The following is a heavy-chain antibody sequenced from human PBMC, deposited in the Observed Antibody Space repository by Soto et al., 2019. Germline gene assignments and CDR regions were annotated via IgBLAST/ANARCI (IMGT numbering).Heavy chain of an antibody. CDR2: TNPNSGGT. CDR1: GYTFTGYY. D-gene: IGHD3-3*01. CDR3: ARGGTIFGNEQYGMDV. V-gene: IGHV1-2*04. J-gene: IGHJ6*01. Sequence: ASVKVSCKASGYTFTGYYIHWVRQAPGQGLEWMGWTNPNSGGTNNAQKFQGWVTMTRDTSTNTAYMEVNRLTSDDTAVYYCARGGTIFGNEQYGMDVLGQGTTVTVS.